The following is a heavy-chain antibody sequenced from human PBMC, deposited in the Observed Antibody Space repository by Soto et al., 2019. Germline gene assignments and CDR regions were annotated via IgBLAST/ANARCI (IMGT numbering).Heavy chain of an antibody. CDR3: ANITDHYYYYGMDV. CDR2: IYPGDSDT. J-gene: IGHJ6*02. Sequence: XEPLKLCRRCAGDSFTSYWIGLVRQMPGKGLEWMGIIYPGDSDTRYSPSFQGQVTISADKSISTAYLQWSSLKASDTAMYYCANITDHYYYYGMDVWGQGTTVTVSS. CDR1: GDSFTSYW. V-gene: IGHV5-51*01.